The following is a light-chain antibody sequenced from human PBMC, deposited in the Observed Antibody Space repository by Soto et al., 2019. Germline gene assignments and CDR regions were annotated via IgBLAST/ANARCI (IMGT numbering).Light chain of an antibody. CDR1: QSGSSY. CDR2: DAS. J-gene: IGKJ1*01. CDR3: QQYGTSPRT. Sequence: EIALTQSPGTLSLSPGERATLSCRASQSGSSYLAWYQQKPGQAPRLVIYDASSRATGIPDRFSGSGSGTDFTLTISRLEPEDFAVYYCQQYGTSPRTFGQGTKVEIK. V-gene: IGKV3-20*01.